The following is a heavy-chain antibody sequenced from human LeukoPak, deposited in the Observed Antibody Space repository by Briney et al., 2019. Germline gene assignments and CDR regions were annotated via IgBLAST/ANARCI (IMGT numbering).Heavy chain of an antibody. D-gene: IGHD2-21*01. Sequence: PGGSLRLSCAASGFSLGSYAVSWVRQAPGKGLEWVSAISSTDAGTYHADSVRGRFTISRDSSKNTLYLQMNSLRAEDAAVYYCAKAPVTSCRGAYCYPFDYWGQGTLVTVSS. J-gene: IGHJ4*02. CDR3: AKAPVTSCRGAYCYPFDY. CDR2: ISSTDAGT. V-gene: IGHV3-23*01. CDR1: GFSLGSYA.